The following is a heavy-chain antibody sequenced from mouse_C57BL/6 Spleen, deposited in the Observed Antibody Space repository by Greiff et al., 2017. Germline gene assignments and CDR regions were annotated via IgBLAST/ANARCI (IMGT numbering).Heavy chain of an antibody. CDR1: GYTFTSYW. J-gene: IGHJ2*01. V-gene: IGHV1-52*01. CDR3: ARSYYGNYESYFDY. CDR2: IDPSDSET. Sequence: QVQLQQPGAELVRPGSSVKLSCKASGYTFTSYWMHWVKQRPIQGLEWIGNIDPSDSETHYNQKFKDKATLTVDKSSSTAYMQLSSLTSEDSAVYYCARSYYGNYESYFDYWGQGTTLTVSS. D-gene: IGHD2-10*01.